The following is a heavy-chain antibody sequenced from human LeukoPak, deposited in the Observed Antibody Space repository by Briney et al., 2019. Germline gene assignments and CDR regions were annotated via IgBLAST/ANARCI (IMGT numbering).Heavy chain of an antibody. CDR3: AGKTDY. CDR1: GHSFSDYN. Sequence: PSDTPSLTCAVYGHSFSDYNWTCLPAPPGEGLEGIGEVNHSRRTNYRPSRKSRVTKSLDTSKNQFSLRLSAVTAADTDVYYCAGKTDYWGQGTLVTVSS. J-gene: IGHJ4*02. CDR2: VNHSRRT. V-gene: IGHV4-34*01.